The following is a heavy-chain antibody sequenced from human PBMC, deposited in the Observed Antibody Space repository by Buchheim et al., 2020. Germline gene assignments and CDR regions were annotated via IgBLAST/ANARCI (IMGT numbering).Heavy chain of an antibody. CDR3: AKDGEAGSDYSRGYFDY. CDR1: GFTFSSYA. J-gene: IGHJ4*02. V-gene: IGHV3-23*01. D-gene: IGHD3-22*01. Sequence: EVQMLESGGGLVHSGGSLRLSCAASGFTFSSYAMSWVRQAPGKGLEWVSSVSGTGRSTYYADSVKSRFTVSRDNSKNTLYLQMNSLSAEDTALYYCAKDGEAGSDYSRGYFDYWGQGTL. CDR2: VSGTGRST.